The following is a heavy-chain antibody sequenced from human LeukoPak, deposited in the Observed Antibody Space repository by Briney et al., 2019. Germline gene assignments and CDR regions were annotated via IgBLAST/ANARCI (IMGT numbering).Heavy chain of an antibody. V-gene: IGHV4-59*12. CDR3: ARGRAQWLSWFDP. D-gene: IGHD6-19*01. Sequence: SETLSLTCTVSGGSISSYYWSRIRQPPGKGLEWIGYIYYSGSTNYNPSLKSRVTISVDTSKNQFSLKLSSVTAADTAVYYCARGRAQWLSWFDPWGQGTLVTVSS. CDR1: GGSISSYY. CDR2: IYYSGST. J-gene: IGHJ5*02.